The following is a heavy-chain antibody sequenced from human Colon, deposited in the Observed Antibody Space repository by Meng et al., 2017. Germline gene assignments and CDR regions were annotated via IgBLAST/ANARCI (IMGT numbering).Heavy chain of an antibody. V-gene: IGHV3-7*01. D-gene: IGHD1-26*01. CDR1: GFIIANNW. Sequence: GESLKISCTPSGFIIANNWMRWVRHGPRKGLECLANIKPDGSETYYVDSVRGRFTISRDNAKNSLYLQMNSLRAEDTAVYYCATLVRGTGTDYWGQGTLVTVSS. J-gene: IGHJ4*02. CDR3: ATLVRGTGTDY. CDR2: IKPDGSET.